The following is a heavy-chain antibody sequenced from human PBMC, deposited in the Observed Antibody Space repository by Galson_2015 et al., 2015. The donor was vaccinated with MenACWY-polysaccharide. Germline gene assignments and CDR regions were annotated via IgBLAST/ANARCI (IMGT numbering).Heavy chain of an antibody. J-gene: IGHJ6*03. CDR2: INPSGGST. CDR3: AKAGGSSQPYYYYMDV. CDR1: GGTFTSYY. V-gene: IGHV1-46*01. Sequence: SVKVSCKASGGTFTSYYMHWVRQAPGQGLEWMGIINPSGGSTSYAQKFQGRVTMTRDTSTSTVYMELSSLRSEDTAVYYCAKAGGSSQPYYYYMDVWGKGTTVTVSS. D-gene: IGHD1-26*01.